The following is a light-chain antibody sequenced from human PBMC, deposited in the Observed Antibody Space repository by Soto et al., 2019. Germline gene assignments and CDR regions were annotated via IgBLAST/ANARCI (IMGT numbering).Light chain of an antibody. J-gene: IGKJ1*01. CDR1: QSVSSYY. V-gene: IGKV3-20*01. Sequence: ETVFTQSACTVSLYPGERATLSCRASQSVSSYYLAWYQQKPGQAPRLLIYAASSRATGIPDRFSGGGSGTDFTLTISRLEPEDFAVYYCQQCGSSPWTFGQGTKVDI. CDR2: AAS. CDR3: QQCGSSPWT.